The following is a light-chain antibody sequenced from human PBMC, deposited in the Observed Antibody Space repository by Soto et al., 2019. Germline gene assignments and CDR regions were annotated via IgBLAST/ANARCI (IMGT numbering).Light chain of an antibody. J-gene: IGKJ4*01. CDR2: DAY. V-gene: IGKV3D-20*02. Sequence: EIVLTQSPGTTSLSPGEIATVSSSSSQSVSSNYLAWYQQTPGQANRLIIYDAYTRATGIKARFSGSGSGTDFTLTISSIEPEDFAVYYCKKRIDWHLNFGGGNKVDIK. CDR1: QSVSSNY. CDR3: KKRIDWHLN.